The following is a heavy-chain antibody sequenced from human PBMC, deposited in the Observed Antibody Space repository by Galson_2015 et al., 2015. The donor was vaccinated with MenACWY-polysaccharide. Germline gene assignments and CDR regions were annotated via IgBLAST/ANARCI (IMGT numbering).Heavy chain of an antibody. J-gene: IGHJ5*02. CDR1: GFSFNTYW. Sequence: SLRLSCAASGFSFNTYWMHWVRHAPGKGLMWVSRINADGSATGYADSVRGRFTISRDNAKNTLYLEMNSLRAEDTAVYYCTKAGAKYCSGSSCYFNWFDPWGQGTLVTVSS. CDR3: TKAGAKYCSGSSCYFNWFDP. D-gene: IGHD2-15*01. CDR2: INADGSAT. V-gene: IGHV3-74*01.